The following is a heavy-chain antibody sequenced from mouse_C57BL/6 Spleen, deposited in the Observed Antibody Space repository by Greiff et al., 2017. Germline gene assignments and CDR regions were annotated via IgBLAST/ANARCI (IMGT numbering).Heavy chain of an antibody. J-gene: IGHJ2*01. V-gene: IGHV1-80*01. CDR3: ARDGVLRYYFDY. CDR2: IYPGDGDT. Sequence: VQLQQSGAELVKPGASVKISCKASGYAFSSYWMNWVKQRPGKGLEWIGQIYPGDGDTNYNGKFKGKATLTADKSSSTAYMQRSSLTSEDSAVYYCARDGVLRYYFDYWGQGTTLTVSS. CDR1: GYAFSSYW. D-gene: IGHD1-1*01.